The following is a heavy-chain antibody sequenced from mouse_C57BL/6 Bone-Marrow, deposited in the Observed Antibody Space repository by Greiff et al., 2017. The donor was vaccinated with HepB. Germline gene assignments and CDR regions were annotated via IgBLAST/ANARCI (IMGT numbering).Heavy chain of an antibody. V-gene: IGHV1-64*01. CDR1: GYTFTSYW. CDR3: ARLGGIYLSMDY. Sequence: QVQLQQPGAELVKPGASVKLSCKASGYTFTSYWMHWVKQRPGQGLEWIGMIHPNSGSTNYNEKFKSKATLTVDKSSSTAYMQLSSLTSEDSAVYYCARLGGIYLSMDYWGQGTSVTVSS. CDR2: IHPNSGST. D-gene: IGHD5-5*01. J-gene: IGHJ4*01.